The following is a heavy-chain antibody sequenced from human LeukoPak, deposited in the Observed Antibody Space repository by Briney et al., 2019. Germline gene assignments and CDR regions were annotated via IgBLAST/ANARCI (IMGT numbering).Heavy chain of an antibody. CDR1: RFTFRSYA. CDR3: AKYRGFGDSYDS. V-gene: IGHV3-23*01. D-gene: IGHD3-10*01. J-gene: IGHJ4*02. CDR2: IGGRGGGI. Sequence: GGSLRLSCAASRFTFRSYAMSWVRQAPGIRLEWVSTIGGRGGGIYYADSVKGRFAISRDNSQSTLYLQMNSLRAEDTAVYYCAKYRGFGDSYDSWGQGTLVTVSS.